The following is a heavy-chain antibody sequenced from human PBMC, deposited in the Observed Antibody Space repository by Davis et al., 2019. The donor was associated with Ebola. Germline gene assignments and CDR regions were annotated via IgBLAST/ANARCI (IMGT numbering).Heavy chain of an antibody. V-gene: IGHV1-46*01. D-gene: IGHD1-20*01. CDR2: INPSGGST. CDR1: VYTFTSYY. Sequence: AASVTVSCMASVYTFTSYYMHWVRQAPAQGLEWMGIINPSGGSTSYAQKLQGRVTMTTDTSTSTAYMELRSLRSDDTAVYYCARAEYNWNYFAYWGQGTLVTVSS. CDR3: ARAEYNWNYFAY. J-gene: IGHJ4*02.